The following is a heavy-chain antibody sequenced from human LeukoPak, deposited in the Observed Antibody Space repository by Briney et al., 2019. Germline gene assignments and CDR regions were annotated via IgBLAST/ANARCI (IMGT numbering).Heavy chain of an antibody. D-gene: IGHD6-13*01. V-gene: IGHV3-23*01. J-gene: IGHJ4*02. Sequence: GGSLRLSCAASGFIFSSYAMSWVRQAPGKGLEWVSAISGSGDNTYYADSVKGRFTISRDKSKNTLYLQMNSLRAEDTAVYYCAKDSPYSSSWWFYFDYWGQGTLVTVSS. CDR3: AKDSPYSSSWWFYFDY. CDR2: ISGSGDNT. CDR1: GFIFSSYA.